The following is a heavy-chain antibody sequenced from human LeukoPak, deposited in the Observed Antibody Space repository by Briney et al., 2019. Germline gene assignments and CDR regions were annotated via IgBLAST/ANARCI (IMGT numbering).Heavy chain of an antibody. J-gene: IGHJ4*02. CDR3: ARHISGWSHRDC. CDR1: GGSISSYY. Sequence: SETLSLTCTVSGGSISSYYWSWIRQPPGKGLEWIGYIYYSGSTNYNPSLKSRVTISVDTSKNQFSLKLSSVTAADTAVYYCARHISGWSHRDCWGQGTLITVSS. V-gene: IGHV4-59*01. D-gene: IGHD6-19*01. CDR2: IYYSGST.